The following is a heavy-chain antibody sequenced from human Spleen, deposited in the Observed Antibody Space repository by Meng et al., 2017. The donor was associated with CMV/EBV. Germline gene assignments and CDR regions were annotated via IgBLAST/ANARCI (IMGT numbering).Heavy chain of an antibody. CDR1: GFTFSSYS. J-gene: IGHJ5*02. CDR3: ARDGTHYDFWRLESNWFDP. V-gene: IGHV3-21*01. D-gene: IGHD3-3*01. CDR2: ISSSSSYI. Sequence: GESLKISCAASGFTFSSYSMNWVRQAPGKGLEWVSSISSSSSYIYYADSVKGRFTISRDNAKNSLYLQMNSLRAEDTAVYYCARDGTHYDFWRLESNWFDPWGQGTLDTVSS.